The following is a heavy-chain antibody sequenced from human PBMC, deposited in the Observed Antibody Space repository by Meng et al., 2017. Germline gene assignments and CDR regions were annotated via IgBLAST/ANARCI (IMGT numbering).Heavy chain of an antibody. D-gene: IGHD6-6*01. J-gene: IGHJ5*02. V-gene: IGHV4-34*01. CDR3: ARRRGGSSDWFDP. CDR2: INHSGST. CDR1: GGSFSGYY. Sequence: QLEQWGAGLLKPSETLSLTCAVYGGSFSGYYWSSIRQPPGKGLEWIGEINHSGSTNYNPSLKSRVTISVDTSKNQFSLKLSSVTAADTAVYYCARRRGGSSDWFDPWGQGTLVTVSS.